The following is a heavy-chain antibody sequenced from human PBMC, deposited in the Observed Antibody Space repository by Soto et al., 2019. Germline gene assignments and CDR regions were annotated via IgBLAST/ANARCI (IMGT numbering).Heavy chain of an antibody. Sequence: SEALSLTCTVSGCFISSYYWSWIRQPPGKGLEWIGYIYYSGSTNYNPPLKSRVTISVDTSKNQFSLKLSSVTAADTAVYYCAWDYDAGSSDAFDIWGQGTMVTVSS. D-gene: IGHD3-10*01. V-gene: IGHV4-59*01. CDR3: AWDYDAGSSDAFDI. CDR1: GCFISSYY. J-gene: IGHJ3*02. CDR2: IYYSGST.